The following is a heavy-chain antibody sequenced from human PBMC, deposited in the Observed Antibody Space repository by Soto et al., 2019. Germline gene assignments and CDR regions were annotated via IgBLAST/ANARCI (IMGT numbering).Heavy chain of an antibody. V-gene: IGHV1-58*01. Sequence: ASVKVSCKASGFNFATSAVQWVRQARGQGLEWIGWFIVGTGNTNHAQKFRERFTVTRDVSTRTAYLEVRRLISDDTAVYYCASVGSGLWGQGTLVTVSS. CDR2: FIVGTGNT. CDR3: ASVGSGL. J-gene: IGHJ4*02. D-gene: IGHD5-12*01. CDR1: GFNFATSA.